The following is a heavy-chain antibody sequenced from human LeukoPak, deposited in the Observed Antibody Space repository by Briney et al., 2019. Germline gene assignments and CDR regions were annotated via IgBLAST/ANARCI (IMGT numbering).Heavy chain of an antibody. V-gene: IGHV4-39*01. D-gene: IGHD3-22*01. J-gene: IGHJ3*02. CDR3: ASSRITMXVVARGAFDI. CDR2: XXSSGST. Sequence: SETLSXTCXVSGGSISSSSYXXXXIRQXPGXGXXXXXXXXSSGSTYXNPSLKSXVXXXVXTSKNQFSLKLSSVTAAXXXVYYCASSRITMXVVARGAFDIWGQGTMVTVSS. CDR1: GGSISSSSYX.